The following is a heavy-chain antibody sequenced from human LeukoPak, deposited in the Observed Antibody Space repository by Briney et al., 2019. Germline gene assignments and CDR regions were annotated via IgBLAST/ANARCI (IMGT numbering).Heavy chain of an antibody. CDR1: GGSFSGYY. Sequence: ETLSLTCAVYGGSFSGYYWSWVRQAPGKGLEWVSAISGSGGSTYYADSVKGRFTISRDNSKNTLYLQMNSLRAEDTAVYYCAKELQLRAFDIWGQGTMVTVSS. V-gene: IGHV3-23*01. CDR2: ISGSGGST. CDR3: AKELQLRAFDI. J-gene: IGHJ3*02. D-gene: IGHD5-18*01.